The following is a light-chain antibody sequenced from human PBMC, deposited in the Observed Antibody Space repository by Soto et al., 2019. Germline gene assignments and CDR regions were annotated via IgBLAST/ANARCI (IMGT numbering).Light chain of an antibody. V-gene: IGLV1-47*01. J-gene: IGLJ1*01. Sequence: SALTQPPSASWTPGQGVTISCSGSTSNIGSNYVYWYQQLPGTAPKLLIYRNNQRPSGVPDRFSGSKSGTSASLAISGLRSDDEADYFCATWDDSLNGFYVFGTGTKVPS. CDR3: ATWDDSLNGFYV. CDR1: TSNIGSNY. CDR2: RNN.